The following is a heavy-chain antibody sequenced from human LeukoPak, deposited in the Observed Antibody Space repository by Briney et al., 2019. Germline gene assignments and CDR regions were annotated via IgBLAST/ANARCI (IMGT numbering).Heavy chain of an antibody. J-gene: IGHJ5*02. V-gene: IGHV4-39*01. CDR1: GGSISSSGYY. CDR3: ARHEYSGSYYGLSWFDP. Sequence: SETLSLTCTVSGGSISSSGYYWGWIRQPPGKGLEWIASIYYSGSTYCNPSLKSRVTISVDTSKNQLSLKLSSLTAADTAVYYCARHEYSGSYYGLSWFDPWGQGTPVTVSS. D-gene: IGHD1-26*01. CDR2: IYYSGST.